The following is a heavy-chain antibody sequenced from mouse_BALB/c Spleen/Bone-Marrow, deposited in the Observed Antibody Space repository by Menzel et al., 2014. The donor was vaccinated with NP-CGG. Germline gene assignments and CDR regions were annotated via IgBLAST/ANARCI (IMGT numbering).Heavy chain of an antibody. J-gene: IGHJ1*01. CDR3: AKLLYWYFDV. CDR2: ISYDGSN. Sequence: DVKLQESGPGLVKPSQSLSLPCSVTGYSITSGYYWNWIRQFPGNKLEWMGYISYDGSNKYNPSLKNRISITRDTSKNQFFLKLNSVTTEDTTTYYCAKLLYWYFDVWGAGTTVTVSS. V-gene: IGHV3-6*02. CDR1: GYSITSGYY.